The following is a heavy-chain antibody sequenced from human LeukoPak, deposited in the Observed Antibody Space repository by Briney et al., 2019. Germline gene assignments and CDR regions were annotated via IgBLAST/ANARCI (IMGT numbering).Heavy chain of an antibody. V-gene: IGHV3-30*18. D-gene: IGHD4-17*01. Sequence: GGSLRLSCAASGFXFSSYGMHWVRQAPGKGLEWVAVISYDGSNKYYADSVKGRFTISRDNSKNTLYLQMNSLRAEDTAVYYCAKDIAVTTYYYYYGMDVWGQGTTVTVSS. CDR2: ISYDGSNK. J-gene: IGHJ6*02. CDR3: AKDIAVTTYYYYYGMDV. CDR1: GFXFSSYG.